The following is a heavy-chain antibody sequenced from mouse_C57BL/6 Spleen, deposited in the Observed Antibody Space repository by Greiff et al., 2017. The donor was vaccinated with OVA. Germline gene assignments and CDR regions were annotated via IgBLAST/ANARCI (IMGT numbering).Heavy chain of an antibody. V-gene: IGHV5-6*01. Sequence: EVQLQESGGDLVKPGGSLKLSCAASGFTFSSYGMSWVRQTPDKRLEWVATISSGGSYTYYPDSVKGRFTISRDNAKNTLYLQMSSLKSEDTAMYYCAGSKIAYWGQGTLVTVSA. CDR1: GFTFSSYG. CDR2: ISSGGSYT. CDR3: AGSKIAY. D-gene: IGHD2-5*01. J-gene: IGHJ3*01.